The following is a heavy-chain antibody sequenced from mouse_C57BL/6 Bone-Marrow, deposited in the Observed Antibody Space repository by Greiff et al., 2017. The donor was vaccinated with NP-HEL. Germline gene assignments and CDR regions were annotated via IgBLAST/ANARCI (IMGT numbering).Heavy chain of an antibody. CDR2: INPYNGGT. Sequence: VQLQQSGPVLVKPGASVKMSCKASGYTFTDYYMNWVKQSHGKSLEWIGVINPYNGGTSYNQKFKGKATLTVDKSSSTAYMELNSLTSEDSAVYYCAYYGSLFDYWGQGTTLTVSS. V-gene: IGHV1-19*01. D-gene: IGHD1-1*01. J-gene: IGHJ2*01. CDR1: GYTFTDYY. CDR3: AYYGSLFDY.